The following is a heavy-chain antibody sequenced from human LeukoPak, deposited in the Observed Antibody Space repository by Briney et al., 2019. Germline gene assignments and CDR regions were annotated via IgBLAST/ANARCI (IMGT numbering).Heavy chain of an antibody. V-gene: IGHV3-23*01. D-gene: IGHD3-10*01. CDR2: ISGSGGRT. CDR3: AKRGVIRVILVGFHKEAYYFDS. Sequence: GSLRLSCAVSGITLSNYGMSWVRPAPGKGLEWVAGISGSGGRTNYADSVKGRFTISKDNPKNTLYLQMSSLRAEDTAVYFCAKRGVIRVILVGFHKEAYYFDSWGQGALVTVSS. J-gene: IGHJ4*02. CDR1: GITLSNYG.